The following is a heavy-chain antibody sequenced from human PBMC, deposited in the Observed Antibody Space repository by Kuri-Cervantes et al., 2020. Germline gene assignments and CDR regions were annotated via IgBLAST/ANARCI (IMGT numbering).Heavy chain of an antibody. D-gene: IGHD2-2*01. J-gene: IGHJ3*02. V-gene: IGHV3-15*01. CDR2: IKSKTDGGTT. CDR3: TTDEVVVVPAAISGDAFDI. Sequence: LSLTCAASGFTFSSYATHWVRQAPGKGLEWVGRIKSKTDGGTTDYAAPVKGRFTISRDDSKNTLYPQMNSLKTEDTAVYYCTTDEVVVVPAAISGDAFDIWGQGTMVTVSS. CDR1: GFTFSSYA.